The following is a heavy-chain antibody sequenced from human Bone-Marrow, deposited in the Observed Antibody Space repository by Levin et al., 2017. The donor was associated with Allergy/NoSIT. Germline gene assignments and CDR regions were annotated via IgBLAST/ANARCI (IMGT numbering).Heavy chain of an antibody. CDR2: ISGSGGST. J-gene: IGHJ6*02. CDR1: GFTFSSYA. Sequence: GESLKISCAASGFTFSSYAMSWVRQAPGKGLEWVSAISGSGGSTYYADSVKGRFTISRDNSKNTLYLQMNSLRAEDTAVYYCAKFPLVPAAMDYYGMDVWGQGTTVTVSS. D-gene: IGHD2-2*01. CDR3: AKFPLVPAAMDYYGMDV. V-gene: IGHV3-23*01.